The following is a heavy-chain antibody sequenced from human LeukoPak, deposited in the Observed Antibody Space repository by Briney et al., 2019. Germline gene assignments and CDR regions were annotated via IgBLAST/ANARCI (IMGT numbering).Heavy chain of an antibody. CDR2: IYPGDSDT. J-gene: IGHJ4*02. CDR3: ARSPPYGSGSYTDY. Sequence: GESLKISCKGSGYSFPSYWIAWARQMPGKGLEWMGIIYPGDSDTRYSPSFQGQVTISADKSINTAYLQWSSLKASDTAMYYCARSPPYGSGSYTDYWGQGTLVTVSS. D-gene: IGHD3-10*01. CDR1: GYSFPSYW. V-gene: IGHV5-51*01.